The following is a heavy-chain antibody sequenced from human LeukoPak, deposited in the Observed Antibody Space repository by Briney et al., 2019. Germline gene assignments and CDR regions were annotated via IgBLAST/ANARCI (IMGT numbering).Heavy chain of an antibody. CDR3: VKVGPSGNYVSMNYFDY. Sequence: PGGSLRLSCAASGFTFSNAWMSWVRQAPGKGLEWVGRIKSKTDGGTTDYAAPVKGRFTISRDDSKNTLYLQMNSLKTEDTAVYYCVKVGPSGNYVSMNYFDYWGQGTLVTVSS. D-gene: IGHD1-7*01. CDR2: IKSKTDGGTT. J-gene: IGHJ4*02. CDR1: GFTFSNAW. V-gene: IGHV3-15*01.